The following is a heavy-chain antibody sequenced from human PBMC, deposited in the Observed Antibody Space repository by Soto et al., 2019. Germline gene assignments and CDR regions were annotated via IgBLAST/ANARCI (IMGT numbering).Heavy chain of an antibody. Sequence: SETLSLTCTVSGVTISMGGYYLNWIRQHPVKGLEWIGYIYYSGNTYYNPSLKSRVTISVDTSKNQFSLRLSSVTAADTAVYYCASDPHYPDSSGYYVDDGNFDYWGQGSRVTFSS. CDR1: GVTISMGGYY. CDR3: ASDPHYPDSSGYYVDDGNFDY. CDR2: IYYSGNT. D-gene: IGHD3-22*01. V-gene: IGHV4-31*03. J-gene: IGHJ4*02.